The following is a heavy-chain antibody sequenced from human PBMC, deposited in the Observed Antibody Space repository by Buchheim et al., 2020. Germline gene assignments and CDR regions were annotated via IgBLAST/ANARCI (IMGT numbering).Heavy chain of an antibody. V-gene: IGHV3-23*01. Sequence: EVQLLESGGGLVQPGGSLRLSCAASGFTFSSYAMSWVRQAPGKGLEWVSAISGSGGSTSYADSVKGRFTISGDNSKNTLYLQMNSLRAEDTAVYYCAKGGAGSSSWFRGWFDPWGQGTL. CDR2: ISGSGGST. J-gene: IGHJ5*02. CDR1: GFTFSSYA. CDR3: AKGGAGSSSWFRGWFDP. D-gene: IGHD6-13*01.